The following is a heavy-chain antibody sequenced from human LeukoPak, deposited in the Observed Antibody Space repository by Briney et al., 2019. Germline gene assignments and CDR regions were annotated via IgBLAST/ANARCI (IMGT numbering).Heavy chain of an antibody. CDR1: GFTFSNYG. D-gene: IGHD5-24*01. V-gene: IGHV3-7*01. J-gene: IGHJ3*02. CDR3: ARDGYTSDAFDI. Sequence: GGSLRLSCGASGFTFSNYGMHWVRQAPGKGLEWVANIKQDGSEKYYVDSVKGRFTISRDNAKNSLYLQMNSLRAEDTAVYYCARDGYTSDAFDIWGQGTMVTVSS. CDR2: IKQDGSEK.